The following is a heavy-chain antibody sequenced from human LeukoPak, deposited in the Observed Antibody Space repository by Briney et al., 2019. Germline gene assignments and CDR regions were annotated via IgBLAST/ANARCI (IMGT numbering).Heavy chain of an antibody. Sequence: SVKVSSKASGYTFTRYYMHWVRQAPGQGLEWMARINPNSSRTNYAQKYQGRVTMTRYTSISTAYLELSRLRSDDTAVYYCASFNLGNYYVWGSYRELAVCWGQGILVTVSS. CDR2: INPNSSRT. D-gene: IGHD3-16*02. CDR1: GYTFTRYY. V-gene: IGHV1-2*06. CDR3: ASFNLGNYYVWGSYRELAVC. J-gene: IGHJ4*02.